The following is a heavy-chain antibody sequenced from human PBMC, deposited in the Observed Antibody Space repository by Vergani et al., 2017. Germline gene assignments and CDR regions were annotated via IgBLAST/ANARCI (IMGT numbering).Heavy chain of an antibody. V-gene: IGHV4-31*03. CDR1: GGSISSGGYS. D-gene: IGHD4-17*01. CDR2: IYYSGST. CDR3: AGGFNDWVTNDAFDI. J-gene: IGHJ3*02. Sequence: QVQLQESGPGLVKPSQTLSLTCTVSGGSISSGGYSWSWIRQHPGKGLEWIGYIYYSGSTYYNPSLKSRVTISVDTSKNQFSLKLSSVTAADTAVYYCAGGFNDWVTNDAFDIWGQGTMVTVSS.